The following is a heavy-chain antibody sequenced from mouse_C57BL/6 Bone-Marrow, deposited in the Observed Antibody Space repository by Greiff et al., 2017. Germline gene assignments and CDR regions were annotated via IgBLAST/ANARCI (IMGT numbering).Heavy chain of an antibody. CDR3: ARAGYYYFDY. Sequence: EVKLVESEGGLVQPGSSMKLSCTASGFTFSDYYMAWVRQVPEKGLEWVANINYDGSSTYYLDSLKSRFIISRDNAKNILYLQMSSLKSEDTATYYCARAGYYYFDYWGQGTTLTVSS. CDR1: GFTFSDYY. J-gene: IGHJ2*01. V-gene: IGHV5-16*01. CDR2: INYDGSST. D-gene: IGHD2-12*01.